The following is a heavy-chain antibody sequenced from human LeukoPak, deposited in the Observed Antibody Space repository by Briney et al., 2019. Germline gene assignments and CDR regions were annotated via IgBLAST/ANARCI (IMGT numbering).Heavy chain of an antibody. CDR1: GGSTSSCNY. V-gene: IGHV4-39*07. CDR3: ARGGIAVPGYYYFYYMDV. D-gene: IGHD6-19*01. CDR2: FFCGGST. Sequence: SETLSLTCTVSGGSTSSCNYWAWIRQPPGRGLEWIGSFFCGGSTYYNPSLKSRIAMSFDTSRNQFSLRLTSVTAADTAVYFCARGGIAVPGYYYFYYMDVWGKGTTVTVSS. J-gene: IGHJ6*03.